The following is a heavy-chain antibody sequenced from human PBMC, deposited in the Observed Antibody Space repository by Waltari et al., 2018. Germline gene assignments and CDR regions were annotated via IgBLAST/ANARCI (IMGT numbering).Heavy chain of an antibody. D-gene: IGHD7-27*01. CDR3: ARGSGVDY. J-gene: IGHJ4*02. CDR1: GFTFSTYV. Sequence: GFTFSTYVMNWVRQAPGEGLEWVSSISDGGGIINYADSVKGRFTISRDNSKNTVYLQMKSLRAEDTAVYYCARGSGVDYWGQGTLVTISS. CDR2: ISDGGGII. V-gene: IGHV3-23*01.